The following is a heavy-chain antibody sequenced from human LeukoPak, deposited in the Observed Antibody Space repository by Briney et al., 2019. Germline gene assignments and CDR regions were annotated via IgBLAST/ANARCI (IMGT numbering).Heavy chain of an antibody. J-gene: IGHJ4*02. D-gene: IGHD6-19*01. Sequence: GGSLRLSCAASGFAFSAYGMHWVRQAPGKGLEWVAVLSYDGTNGYDAGSVKGRLTISRDNSKNTLDLQMNSLRAEDTAVYYCAKGLNSGWYGQSFDLWGQGTLVTVSS. CDR1: GFAFSAYG. CDR3: AKGLNSGWYGQSFDL. CDR2: LSYDGTNG. V-gene: IGHV3-30*18.